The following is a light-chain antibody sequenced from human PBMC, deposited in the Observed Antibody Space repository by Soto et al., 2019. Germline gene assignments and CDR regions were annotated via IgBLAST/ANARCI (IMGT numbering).Light chain of an antibody. CDR1: SGHSSYI. V-gene: IGLV4-60*03. CDR2: VEGSGSY. CDR3: ETWDSNTVV. Sequence: QLVLTQSSSASASLGSSVKLTCTLSSGHSSYIIAWHQQQPGKAPPYLMKVEGSGSYNKGSGVPDRFSGSSSGAYRYLTISNLQSEDEADYYCETWDSNTVVFGGGTKVTVL. J-gene: IGLJ2*01.